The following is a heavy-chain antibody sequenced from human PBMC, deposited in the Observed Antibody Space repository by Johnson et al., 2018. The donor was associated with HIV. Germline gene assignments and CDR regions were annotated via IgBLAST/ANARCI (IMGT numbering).Heavy chain of an antibody. Sequence: VQLVESGGGLVKPGGSLRLSCAASGFTFSDYYMSWIRQAPGKGLEWVSYISSSGSTIYYAGSVKGRFTISRDNSKNTLYLQMNSLRTEDSALYYCAKDFGSGWADAFDIWGQGTGVTISS. D-gene: IGHD6-19*01. J-gene: IGHJ3*02. CDR3: AKDFGSGWADAFDI. CDR1: GFTFSDYY. V-gene: IGHV3-11*04. CDR2: ISSSGSTI.